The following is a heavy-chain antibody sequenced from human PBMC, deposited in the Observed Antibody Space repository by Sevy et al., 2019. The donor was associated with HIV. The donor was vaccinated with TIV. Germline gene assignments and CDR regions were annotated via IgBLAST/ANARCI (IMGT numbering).Heavy chain of an antibody. CDR1: GFKFSVYS. V-gene: IGHV3-48*02. CDR3: ARSVEGQFDY. D-gene: IGHD1-1*01. J-gene: IGHJ4*02. CDR2: MTSDTRTI. Sequence: GGSLRLSCAASGFKFSVYSMNWVRQAPGKGLEWISYMTSDTRTIKYAESVKGRFTIYRDNARNSVYLQMNSLRDEDTAVYYCARSVEGQFDYWGQGTLVTVSS.